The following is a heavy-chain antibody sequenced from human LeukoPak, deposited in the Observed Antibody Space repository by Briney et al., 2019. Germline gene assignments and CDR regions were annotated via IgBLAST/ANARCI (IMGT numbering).Heavy chain of an antibody. V-gene: IGHV3-21*04. J-gene: IGHJ4*02. CDR1: GFTFSSYS. Sequence: GGSLRLSCAASGFTFSSYSMNWVRQAPGKGLEWVSSISSSSSYIYYADSVKGRFTISRDNAKNSLYLQMNSLRAEDTALYYCARNFLANWNDVDYWGQGPWSPSPQ. D-gene: IGHD1-1*01. CDR2: ISSSSSYI. CDR3: ARNFLANWNDVDY.